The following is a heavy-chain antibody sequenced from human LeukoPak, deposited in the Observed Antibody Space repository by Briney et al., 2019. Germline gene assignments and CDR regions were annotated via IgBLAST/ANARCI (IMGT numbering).Heavy chain of an antibody. CDR3: ARSIAAAGTPRGY. Sequence: GPVKVSCKASGCTFTGYYMHWVRQAPGQGLEWMGWINPNSGGTNYAQKFQGRVTMTRDTSISTAYMELSRLRSDDTAVYYCARSIAAAGTPRGYWGQGTLVTVSS. CDR1: GCTFTGYY. CDR2: INPNSGGT. J-gene: IGHJ4*02. V-gene: IGHV1-2*02. D-gene: IGHD6-13*01.